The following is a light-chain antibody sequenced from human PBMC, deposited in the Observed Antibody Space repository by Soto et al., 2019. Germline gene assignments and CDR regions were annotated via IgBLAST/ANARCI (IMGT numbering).Light chain of an antibody. CDR1: QSLVHSDGHTF. CDR2: EFS. J-gene: IGKJ1*01. V-gene: IGKV2-24*01. Sequence: DIVLTQTPLSSPVTLGQPASISCRSRQSLVHSDGHTFLSWLQQRPGQTPRLLSYEFSNRFSGVPDRFSGIVAGTDFTLKSSRVESEDVGVYYCTQATHFPRTFGQGPKVEIK. CDR3: TQATHFPRT.